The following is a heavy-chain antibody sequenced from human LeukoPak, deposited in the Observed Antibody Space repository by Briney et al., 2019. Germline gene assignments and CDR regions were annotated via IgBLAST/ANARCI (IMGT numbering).Heavy chain of an antibody. CDR1: GGSISTYY. CDR2: VYYSGST. V-gene: IGHV4-59*01. Sequence: SETLSLTCTVSGGSISTYYWSWIRQPPGKGLEWIGYVYYSGSTNYNPSLNSRLTISIDTSRNQFSLKLSSVTAADTAVYYCARHTSYGGNSAFGDWGQGTLVTVSS. CDR3: ARHTSYGGNSAFGD. J-gene: IGHJ4*02. D-gene: IGHD4-23*01.